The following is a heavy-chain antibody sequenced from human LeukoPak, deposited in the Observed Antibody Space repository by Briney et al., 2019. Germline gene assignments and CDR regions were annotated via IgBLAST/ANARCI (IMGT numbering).Heavy chain of an antibody. Sequence: GGSLRLSCAASGFTFSSYTMHCVRQAPGKGLEWVALISYGGSNKYYADSVKGRFTISRDNSKNTLYLQMNSLRAEDTAVYYCAVEMATIMDWGQGTLVTVS. D-gene: IGHD5-24*01. CDR2: ISYGGSNK. J-gene: IGHJ4*02. CDR3: AVEMATIMD. CDR1: GFTFSSYT. V-gene: IGHV3-30*14.